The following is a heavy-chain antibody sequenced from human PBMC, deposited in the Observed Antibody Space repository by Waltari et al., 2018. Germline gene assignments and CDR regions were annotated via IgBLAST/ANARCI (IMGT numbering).Heavy chain of an antibody. D-gene: IGHD1-7*01. CDR1: GFAFWRFW. J-gene: IGHJ4*02. CDR3: ARGNFGNDY. CDR2: IEKTGGAT. V-gene: IGHV3-7*04. Sequence: EVQLVESGGGLVQPGGSLRLSWAASGFAFWRFWMTWVRRAPGKGLEWVANIEKTGGATYYADSVKGRFTISRDDAKNSVYLQMNGLRAEDTAVYYCARGNFGNDYWGQGTLVTVSS.